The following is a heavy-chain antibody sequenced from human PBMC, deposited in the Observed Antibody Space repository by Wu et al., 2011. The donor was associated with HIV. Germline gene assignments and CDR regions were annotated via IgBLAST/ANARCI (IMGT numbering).Heavy chain of an antibody. CDR3: ARDHCTKYDCYEYQYYGLDV. Sequence: QVQLVQSGAEVKKPGASVKVSCKASGYTFTGYYMHWVRQAPGQGLEWMGWINPNSGGTNYAQKFQGRVTITRDTSISTVYMELSRLRSDDTAVYYCARDHCTKYDCYEYQYYGLDVVGRRDHGHPSP. J-gene: IGHJ6*02. V-gene: IGHV1-2*02. CDR2: INPNSGGT. D-gene: IGHD2-8*01. CDR1: GYTFTGYY.